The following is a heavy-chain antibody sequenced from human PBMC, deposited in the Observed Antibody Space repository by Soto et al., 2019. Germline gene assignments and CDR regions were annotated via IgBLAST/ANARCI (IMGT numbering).Heavy chain of an antibody. CDR1: GYSFTSYW. D-gene: IGHD3-3*01. Sequence: GESLKISYKGSGYSFTSYWIGWVRQMPGKGLEWMGIIYPGDSDTRYSPSFQGQVTISADKSISTAYLQWSSLKASDTAMYYCARNLWSGYYSIHEPLIIPWFDPWVQGTLVTVSS. CDR2: IYPGDSDT. V-gene: IGHV5-51*01. J-gene: IGHJ5*02. CDR3: ARNLWSGYYSIHEPLIIPWFDP.